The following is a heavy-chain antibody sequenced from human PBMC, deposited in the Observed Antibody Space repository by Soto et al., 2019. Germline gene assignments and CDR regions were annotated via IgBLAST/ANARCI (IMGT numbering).Heavy chain of an antibody. J-gene: IGHJ6*02. V-gene: IGHV3-30-3*01. CDR1: GFTFSSYA. CDR3: AREGVAAAGIHPYYGMDV. Sequence: GGSLRLSCAASGFTFSSYAMHWVRQAPGKGLEWVAVISYDGSNKYYADSVKGRFTISRDNSKNTLYLQMNSLRAEDTAVYYCAREGVAAAGIHPYYGMDVWGQGTTVTVSS. CDR2: ISYDGSNK. D-gene: IGHD6-13*01.